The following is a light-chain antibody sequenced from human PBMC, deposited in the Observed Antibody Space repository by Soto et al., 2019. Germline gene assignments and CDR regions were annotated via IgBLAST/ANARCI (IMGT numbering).Light chain of an antibody. CDR2: GAS. Sequence: EIVMTHSPDTVSLSPGEGAELSRRASQSVSSGDLVWYQQKPGQAPRLLIYGASTRATGIPDRFTGSGSGTDFTLSVSRLEPEDFAVYFCQQYGSSPATFGQGTKVDIK. J-gene: IGKJ1*01. V-gene: IGKV3-20*01. CDR1: QSVSSGD. CDR3: QQYGSSPAT.